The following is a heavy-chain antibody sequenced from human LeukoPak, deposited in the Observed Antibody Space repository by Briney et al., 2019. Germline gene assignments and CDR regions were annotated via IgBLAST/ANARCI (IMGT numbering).Heavy chain of an antibody. D-gene: IGHD6-13*01. CDR1: GGSFSGYY. Sequence: SETLSLTCAVYGGSFSGYYWSWIRQPPGKGLEWIGSTYHSGNTYYNPSLKSRVTVSVDTSKNQFSLKLSSVTAADTAVYYCARSHDTSSWFSLMNYWGQGTLVTVSS. CDR3: ARSHDTSSWFSLMNY. CDR2: TYHSGNT. V-gene: IGHV4-34*01. J-gene: IGHJ4*02.